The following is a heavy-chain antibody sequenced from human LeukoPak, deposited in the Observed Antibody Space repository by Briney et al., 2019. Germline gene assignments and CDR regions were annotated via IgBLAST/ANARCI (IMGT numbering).Heavy chain of an antibody. Sequence: PSETLSLTCTVSGGSISSHHWSWIRQPPGKGLEWIGYIYYSGSTNYNPSLKSRVTISVDTSKNQFSLKLSSVTAADTAVYYCARARSIAAAGTVVDYWGQGTLVTVSS. CDR2: IYYSGST. CDR3: ARARSIAAAGTVVDY. V-gene: IGHV4-59*11. CDR1: GGSISSHH. D-gene: IGHD6-13*01. J-gene: IGHJ4*02.